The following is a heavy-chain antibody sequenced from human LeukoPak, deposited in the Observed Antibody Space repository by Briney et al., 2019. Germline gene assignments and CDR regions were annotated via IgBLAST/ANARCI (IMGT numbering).Heavy chain of an antibody. J-gene: IGHJ6*02. D-gene: IGHD3-10*01. V-gene: IGHV3-23*01. CDR2: ICGRGGGT. CDR1: GFTFSTYA. Sequence: GGSLRLSCAASGFTFSTYAMSWGRQAPGKGLEWVSAICGRGGGTYYADSVKGRFTISRDNSKNTLYLQMNSLRAEDTAIYYCAKEGPAHGSGSSYFYGMDVWGQGTTVTVSS. CDR3: AKEGPAHGSGSSYFYGMDV.